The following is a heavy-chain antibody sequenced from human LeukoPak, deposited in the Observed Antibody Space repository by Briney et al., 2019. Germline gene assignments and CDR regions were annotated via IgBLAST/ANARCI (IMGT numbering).Heavy chain of an antibody. J-gene: IGHJ4*02. V-gene: IGHV1-8*01. Sequence: ASVKVSCKASGYTLTSYDINWVRQATGQGLEWMGWMNPNSGNTGYAQKFQGRVTMTRNTSISTAYMELSSLRSEDTAVYYCARGRRYSGYDAFGYWGQGTLVTVSS. CDR1: GYTLTSYD. CDR2: MNPNSGNT. CDR3: ARGRRYSGYDAFGY. D-gene: IGHD5-12*01.